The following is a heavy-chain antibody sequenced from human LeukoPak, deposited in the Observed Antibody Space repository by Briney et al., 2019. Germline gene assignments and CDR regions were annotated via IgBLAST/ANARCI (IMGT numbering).Heavy chain of an antibody. CDR2: ISAYNGNT. Sequence: GASVKVSCKASGYTFTSYGISWVRQAPGQGLEWMGWISAYNGNTNYAQKLQGRVTMTTDTSTSTAYMELSSLRSEDTAVYYCATGALYGSGSYYRGYDYWGQGTLVTVSS. CDR3: ATGALYGSGSYYRGYDY. V-gene: IGHV1-18*01. J-gene: IGHJ4*02. D-gene: IGHD3-10*01. CDR1: GYTFTSYG.